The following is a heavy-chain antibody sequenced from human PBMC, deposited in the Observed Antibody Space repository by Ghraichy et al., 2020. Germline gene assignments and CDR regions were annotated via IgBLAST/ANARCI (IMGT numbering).Heavy chain of an antibody. Sequence: ETLSLTCAASGFTFSSYSMNWVRQAPGKGLEWVSYISSSSSTIYYADSVKGRFTISRDNAKNSLYLQMNSLRDEDTAVYYCATYCSSTSCYYYYGMDVWGQGTTVTVSS. CDR1: GFTFSSYS. CDR2: ISSSSSTI. J-gene: IGHJ6*02. D-gene: IGHD2-2*01. V-gene: IGHV3-48*02. CDR3: ATYCSSTSCYYYYGMDV.